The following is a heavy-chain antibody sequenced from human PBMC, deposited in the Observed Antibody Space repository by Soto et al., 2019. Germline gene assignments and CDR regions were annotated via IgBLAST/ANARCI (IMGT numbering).Heavy chain of an antibody. D-gene: IGHD3-10*01. V-gene: IGHV3-23*01. J-gene: IGHJ4*02. CDR1: GFSFRNYP. CDR3: AKGRPSGSYAYFDY. CDR2: INDRGGNT. Sequence: EVQLLESGGGLVQPGGSLKLSCAASGFSFRNYPMSWVRQAPGRGLEWVSGINDRGGNTDYADSVKGRFTISRDNSRDTLYLQMNTLRDYDTAVYYCAKGRPSGSYAYFDYWGQGTLVTVSS.